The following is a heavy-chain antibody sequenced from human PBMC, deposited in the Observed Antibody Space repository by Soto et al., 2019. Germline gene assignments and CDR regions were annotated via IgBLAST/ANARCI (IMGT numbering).Heavy chain of an antibody. CDR2: IKSKTDGGTK. Sequence: EVQLVESGGGRVKPGGSLRLSCAASGVTFSNAWMSWVRQAPGKGLEWVGRIKSKTDGGTKYYAAPVKGRFTISIDDSKNTLYLQMNSLKPEDTAVYYCTXLLMAXSSNEDYIYYYYYYMAVWGKGTTVTVSS. D-gene: IGHD4-4*01. CDR3: TXLLMAXSSNEDYIYYYYYYMAV. V-gene: IGHV3-15*01. J-gene: IGHJ6*03. CDR1: GVTFSNAW.